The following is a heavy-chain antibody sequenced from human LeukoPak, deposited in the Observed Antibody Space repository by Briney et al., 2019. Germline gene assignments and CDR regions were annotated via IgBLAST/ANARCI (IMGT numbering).Heavy chain of an antibody. CDR3: ARGIAAAGVWFDP. V-gene: IGHV4-59*01. Sequence: PSETLSLTCTVSGGSISSYYWSWIRQPPGKGLEWIGYIYYSGSTKYNPSLKSRVTISVDTSKNHFSLKLRSVTAAGTAVYYCARGIAAAGVWFDPWGQGTLVTVSS. D-gene: IGHD6-13*01. CDR1: GGSISSYY. CDR2: IYYSGST. J-gene: IGHJ5*02.